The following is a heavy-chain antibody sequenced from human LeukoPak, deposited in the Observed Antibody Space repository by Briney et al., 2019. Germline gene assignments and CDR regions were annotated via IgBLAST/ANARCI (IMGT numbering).Heavy chain of an antibody. D-gene: IGHD5-18*01. CDR2: IYPGDSDT. CDR1: GFRFTSYW. V-gene: IGHV5-51*01. Sequence: GEAPKIFCYGSGFRFTSYWNGRVRQVSGKGLEWMGIIYPGDSDTRYSPSFQGQVTISADKSISTAYLQWSSLKASDTAMYYCARPGYSYGFDYWGQGTLVTVSS. J-gene: IGHJ4*02. CDR3: ARPGYSYGFDY.